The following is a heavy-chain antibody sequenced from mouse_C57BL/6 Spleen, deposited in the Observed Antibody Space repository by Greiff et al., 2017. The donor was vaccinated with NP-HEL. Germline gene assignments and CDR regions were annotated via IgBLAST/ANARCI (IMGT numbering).Heavy chain of an antibody. CDR3: ARGGIYYGNYKGYYAMDY. CDR1: GFTFKDYY. CDR2: IDPEDGEP. J-gene: IGHJ4*01. Sequence: VQLQQSGAELVKPGASVKLSCTASGFTFKDYYMHWVKQRTEQGLEWIGRIDPEDGEPNYAPKFPGPATITADTSSNTAYLQLSSLTSEDTAVYYCARGGIYYGNYKGYYAMDYWGQGTSVTVSA. D-gene: IGHD2-1*01. V-gene: IGHV14-2*01.